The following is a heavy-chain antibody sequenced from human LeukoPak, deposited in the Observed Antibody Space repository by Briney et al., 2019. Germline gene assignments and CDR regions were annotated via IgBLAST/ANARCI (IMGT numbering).Heavy chain of an antibody. V-gene: IGHV3-21*01. CDR2: ISSSSTYM. Sequence: PGGSLRLSCAASGFTLSSYSMNWVRQAPGKGLEWVSSISSSSTYMYYADSVKGRFTISRDNAKNSLYLQMNSLRAEDTAVYYCAKALYVLLWFGGMDVWGKGTTVTISS. CDR3: AKALYVLLWFGGMDV. CDR1: GFTLSSYS. J-gene: IGHJ6*04. D-gene: IGHD3-10*01.